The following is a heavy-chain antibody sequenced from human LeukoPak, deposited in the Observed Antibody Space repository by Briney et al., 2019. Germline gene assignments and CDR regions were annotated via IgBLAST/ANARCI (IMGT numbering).Heavy chain of an antibody. J-gene: IGHJ4*02. Sequence: GGSLRLSCAASGFTFSTYWMSWARQAPGKGLEWVATMNQDASKRSYVDSVKGRFTVSRDNAKDSLHLQLNSLRADDTAIYYCASQSYSLFHYWGQGTLVTVSS. CDR2: MNQDASKR. CDR1: GFTFSTYW. V-gene: IGHV3-7*03. CDR3: ASQSYSLFHY. D-gene: IGHD1-26*01.